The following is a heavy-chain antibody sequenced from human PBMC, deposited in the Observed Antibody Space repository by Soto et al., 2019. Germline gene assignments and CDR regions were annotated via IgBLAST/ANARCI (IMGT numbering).Heavy chain of an antibody. Sequence: GGSLRLSCAASGFTFSSYATSWVRQAPGKGLEWVSAISGSGGSTYYADSVKGRFPISRDNSKNTLYLQMNSLRAEDTAVYYCAKDRLEGYYNGNYFDYWGQGTLVTVSS. V-gene: IGHV3-23*01. D-gene: IGHD3-9*01. CDR1: GFTFSSYA. CDR2: ISGSGGST. CDR3: AKDRLEGYYNGNYFDY. J-gene: IGHJ4*02.